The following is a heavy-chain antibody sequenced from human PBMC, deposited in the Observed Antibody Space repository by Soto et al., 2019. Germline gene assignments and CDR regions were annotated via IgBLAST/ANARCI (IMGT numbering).Heavy chain of an antibody. Sequence: EVQLVESGGGLVQPGGSLRLSCAASGFIVSAYSMNWVRQAPGKGLEWVSHIKSSSTTIYYADSVRGRFTISRDNAKNSVYLQMNSQRAEDTAVYYCTREFRRWGQGTLVTVSS. J-gene: IGHJ4*02. CDR2: IKSSSTTI. CDR1: GFIVSAYS. CDR3: TREFRR. V-gene: IGHV3-48*01.